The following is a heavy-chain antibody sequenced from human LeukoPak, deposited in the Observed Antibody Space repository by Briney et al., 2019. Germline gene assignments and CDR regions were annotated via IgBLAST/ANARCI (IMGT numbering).Heavy chain of an antibody. CDR1: NGSISSYY. CDR3: AREIGYGRPFDY. J-gene: IGHJ4*02. Sequence: PSETLSLTCTVSNGSISSYYWNWIRQPPGKGLEWIGYIFYTGSTNYNPSLESRATISVDPSKKQISLKLRSVTAADTAVYYCAREIGYGRPFDYWGQGTLVTVSS. CDR2: IFYTGST. V-gene: IGHV4-59*01. D-gene: IGHD1-26*01.